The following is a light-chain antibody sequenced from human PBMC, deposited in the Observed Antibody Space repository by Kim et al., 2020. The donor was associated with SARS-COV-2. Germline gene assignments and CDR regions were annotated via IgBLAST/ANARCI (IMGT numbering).Light chain of an antibody. J-gene: IGKJ1*01. V-gene: IGKV1-5*03. CDR2: ETS. CDR1: RSIGSW. CDR3: QQYDTSWT. Sequence: ASVGDSVTITCRASRSIGSWLAWYQQQPGKAPNLLIYETSSLKSGVPSRFSGSGSGTEFTLTISSLQPEDFATYYCQQYDTSWTFGQGTKVDIK.